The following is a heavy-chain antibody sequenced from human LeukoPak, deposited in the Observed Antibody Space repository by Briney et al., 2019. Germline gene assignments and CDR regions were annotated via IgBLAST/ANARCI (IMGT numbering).Heavy chain of an antibody. CDR2: ISSSSSYI. J-gene: IGHJ6*03. CDR1: GFTFSSYS. V-gene: IGHV3-21*01. Sequence: GGSLRLSCAASGFTFSSYSMNWVRQAPGKGLEWVSSISSSSSYIYYADSVKGRFTISRDNAKNSLYLQMNSLRAEDTAVYYCATANRYSLYMDVWGKGTTVTASS. CDR3: ATANRYSLYMDV. D-gene: IGHD1-14*01.